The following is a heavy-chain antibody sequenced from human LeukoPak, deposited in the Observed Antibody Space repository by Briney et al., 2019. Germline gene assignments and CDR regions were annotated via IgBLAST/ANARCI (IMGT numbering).Heavy chain of an antibody. Sequence: NASETLSLTCAVYGGSFSGYYWSWIRQPPGEGLEWIGEINHSGSTNYNPSLKSRVTISVDTSKNQFSLKLSSVTAADTAVYYCARRKRSGWYLNWFDPWGQGTLVTVSS. D-gene: IGHD6-19*01. CDR1: GGSFSGYY. CDR2: INHSGST. J-gene: IGHJ5*02. CDR3: ARRKRSGWYLNWFDP. V-gene: IGHV4-34*01.